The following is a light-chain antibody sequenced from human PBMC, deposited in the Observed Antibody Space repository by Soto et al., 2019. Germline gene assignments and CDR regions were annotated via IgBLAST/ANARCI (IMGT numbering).Light chain of an antibody. V-gene: IGKV3-20*01. Sequence: IVLTQSPGTLSLSPGERATLSCGASQSFSTSYLAWYQQKPGQAPRLLIFAASSRASGIPDRFSGSGSGTDFTLTIDRLEPEDFAVYYCQQYSTSPLTFGGGTKVDI. CDR1: QSFSTSY. CDR2: AAS. CDR3: QQYSTSPLT. J-gene: IGKJ4*01.